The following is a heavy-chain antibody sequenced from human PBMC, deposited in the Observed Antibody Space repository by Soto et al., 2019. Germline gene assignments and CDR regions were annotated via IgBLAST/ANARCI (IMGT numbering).Heavy chain of an antibody. CDR3: AKDLRVQLERRPYGMDV. V-gene: IGHV3-23*01. Sequence: GGSLRLSCAASGFTFSSYSMNWVRQAPGKGLEWVSSISSSSSNTYYADSVKGRFTISRDNSKNTLYLQMNSLRAEDTAVYYCAKDLRVQLERRPYGMDVWGQGTTVTSP. CDR2: ISSSSSNT. CDR1: GFTFSSYS. D-gene: IGHD1-1*01. J-gene: IGHJ6*02.